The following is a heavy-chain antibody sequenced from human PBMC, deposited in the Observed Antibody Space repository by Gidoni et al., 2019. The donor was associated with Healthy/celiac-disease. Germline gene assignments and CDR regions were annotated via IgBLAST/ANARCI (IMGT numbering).Heavy chain of an antibody. Sequence: EVQLVESGGDLVKPGGSLRLSCAASGFTFSNAWMNWVRQAPGKGLEWVGRIKSKTDGGTTDYAAPVKGRFTISRDDSKNTLYLQMNSLKTEDTAVYYCTTGRSSGWTTPFADYWGQGTLVTVSS. CDR1: GFTFSNAW. CDR3: TTGRSSGWTTPFADY. V-gene: IGHV3-15*07. D-gene: IGHD6-19*01. J-gene: IGHJ4*02. CDR2: IKSKTDGGTT.